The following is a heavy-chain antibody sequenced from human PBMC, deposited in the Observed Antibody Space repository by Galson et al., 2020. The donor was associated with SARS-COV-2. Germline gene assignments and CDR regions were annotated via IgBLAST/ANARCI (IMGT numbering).Heavy chain of an antibody. V-gene: IGHV4-34*01. CDR3: ARGFHYYGSGSYYKGNWFDP. CDR2: INHSGST. J-gene: IGHJ5*02. Sequence: SETLSLTCAVYGGSFSGYYWSWIRQPPGKGLEWIGEINHSGSTNYNPSLKSRVTISVDTSKNQFSLKLSSVTAADTAVYYCARGFHYYGSGSYYKGNWFDPWGQGTLVTVSS. D-gene: IGHD3-10*01. CDR1: GGSFSGYY.